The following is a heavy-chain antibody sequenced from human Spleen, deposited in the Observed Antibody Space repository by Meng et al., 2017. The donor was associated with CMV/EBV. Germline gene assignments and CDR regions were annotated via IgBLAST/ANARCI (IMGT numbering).Heavy chain of an antibody. J-gene: IGHJ5*02. CDR2: IRYDGSNK. CDR3: AKTDGYSGYEAAFDP. D-gene: IGHD5-12*01. Sequence: GESLKISCAASGFTFSSYGMHWVRQAPGKGLEWVAFIRYDGSNKYCADSVKGRFNISRDNSKNTLYLQMNSLRAEDTAVYYCAKTDGYSGYEAAFDPWGQGTLVTVSS. V-gene: IGHV3-30*02. CDR1: GFTFSSYG.